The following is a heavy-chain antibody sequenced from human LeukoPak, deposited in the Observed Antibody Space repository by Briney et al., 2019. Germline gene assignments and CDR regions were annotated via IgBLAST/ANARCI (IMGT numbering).Heavy chain of an antibody. CDR2: IYYSGST. CDR3: ASAGYCSSTSCYRAAWFDP. Sequence: SETLSLTCTVSGGSISSSSYYWGWIRQPPGKGLEWIGSIYYSGSTNYNPSLKSRVTISVDTSKNQFSLKLTSVTAADTAVYYCASAGYCSSTSCYRAAWFDPWGQGTLVTVSS. V-gene: IGHV4-39*07. D-gene: IGHD2-2*01. CDR1: GGSISSSSYY. J-gene: IGHJ5*02.